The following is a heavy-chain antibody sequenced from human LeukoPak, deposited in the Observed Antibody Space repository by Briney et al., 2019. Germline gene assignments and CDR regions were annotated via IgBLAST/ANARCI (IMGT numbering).Heavy chain of an antibody. CDR3: AKTYYYDSSGYYLDY. D-gene: IGHD3-22*01. Sequence: GGSLRLSCAASGFTFSSYAMSWVRQGPGEGLEWVSAISGSGGSTYYADSVKGRFTISRDNSKNTLYLQMNSLRAEDTAVYYCAKTYYYDSSGYYLDYWGQGTLVTVSS. V-gene: IGHV3-23*01. CDR1: GFTFSSYA. CDR2: ISGSGGST. J-gene: IGHJ4*02.